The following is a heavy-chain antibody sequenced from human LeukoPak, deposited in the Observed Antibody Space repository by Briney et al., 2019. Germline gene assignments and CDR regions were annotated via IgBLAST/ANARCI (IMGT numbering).Heavy chain of an antibody. Sequence: SVKVSCKASGGTFSTYAISWVRQAPGQGLEWMGGIIPIFGTANYAQKFQGRVTITADKSTSTAYMELSSLRSEDTAVYYCARGGSPYNWFDPWGQGTLVTVSS. CDR1: GGTFSTYA. CDR3: ARGGSPYNWFDP. J-gene: IGHJ5*02. V-gene: IGHV1-69*06. CDR2: IIPIFGTA. D-gene: IGHD6-6*01.